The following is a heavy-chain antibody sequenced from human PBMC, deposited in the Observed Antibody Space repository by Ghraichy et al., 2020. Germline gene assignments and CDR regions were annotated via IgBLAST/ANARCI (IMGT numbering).Heavy chain of an antibody. CDR1: GFTFSSYS. V-gene: IGHV3-21*01. CDR3: AREHYDSRRAKAVDY. J-gene: IGHJ4*02. CDR2: ISSSSSYI. Sequence: GGSLRLSCAASGFTFSSYSMNWVRQAPGKGLEWVSSISSSSSYIYYADSVKGRFTISRDNAKNSLYLQMNSLRAEDTAVYYCAREHYDSRRAKAVDYWGQGTLVTVSS. D-gene: IGHD3-22*01.